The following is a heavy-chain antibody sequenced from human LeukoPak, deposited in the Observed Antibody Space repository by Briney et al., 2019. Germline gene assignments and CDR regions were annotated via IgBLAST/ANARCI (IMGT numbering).Heavy chain of an antibody. CDR3: AKGDYDILTGLFPRTGAPDY. J-gene: IGHJ4*02. CDR2: ISGSGGST. D-gene: IGHD3-9*01. V-gene: IGHV3-23*01. CDR1: GFTFSSYG. Sequence: GGSLGLSCAASGFTFSSYGMSWVRQAPGKGLEWVSAISGSGGSTYYADSVKGRFTISRDNSKNTLYLQMNSLRAEDTAVYYCAKGDYDILTGLFPRTGAPDYWGQGTLVTVSS.